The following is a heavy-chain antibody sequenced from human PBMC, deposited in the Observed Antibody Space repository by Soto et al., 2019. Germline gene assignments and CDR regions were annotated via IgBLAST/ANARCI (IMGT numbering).Heavy chain of an antibody. D-gene: IGHD2-15*01. CDR3: ARDFGAAHTYYYYGMDV. CDR2: ISAYNGNT. V-gene: IGHV1-18*01. J-gene: IGHJ6*02. Sequence: ASVKVSCKAPGYTFTSYGISWVRQAPGQGLEWMGWISAYNGNTNYAQKLQGRVTMTTDTSTSTAYMELRSLRSDDTAVYYCARDFGAAHTYYYYGMDVWGQGTTVTVSS. CDR1: GYTFTSYG.